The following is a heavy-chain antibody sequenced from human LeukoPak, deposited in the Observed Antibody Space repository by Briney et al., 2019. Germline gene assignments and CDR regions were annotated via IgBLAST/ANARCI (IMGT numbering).Heavy chain of an antibody. J-gene: IGHJ4*01. Sequence: TYYAHSVRGRFTISRDNSRKTLYLQMDSLSAEDTAIYYCTKGMYFYHTSGKFDSWGQGTLVTVSS. V-gene: IGHV3-23*01. D-gene: IGHD3-22*01. CDR3: TKGMYFYHTSGKFDS. CDR2: T.